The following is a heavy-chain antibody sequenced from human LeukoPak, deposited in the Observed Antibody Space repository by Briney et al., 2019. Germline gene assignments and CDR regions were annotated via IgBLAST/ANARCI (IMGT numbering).Heavy chain of an antibody. J-gene: IGHJ6*02. Sequence: PGGSLRLSCAASGFTFGSYAMQWVRQAPGKGLECVSAISSNGGSTYYANSVKGRFVISRDNSKNTLFLQMGSLRAEDMAVYYCARKASVFYGMDVWGQGTTVTVPS. V-gene: IGHV3-64*01. CDR3: ARKASVFYGMDV. CDR1: GFTFGSYA. D-gene: IGHD2-21*01. CDR2: ISSNGGST.